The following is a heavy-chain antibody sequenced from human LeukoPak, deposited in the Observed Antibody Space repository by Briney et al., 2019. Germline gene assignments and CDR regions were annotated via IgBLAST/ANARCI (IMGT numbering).Heavy chain of an antibody. J-gene: IGHJ4*02. CDR2: IKEDGSDK. V-gene: IGHV3-7*05. CDR1: GFTLSSYW. CDR3: AKGGGRFED. Sequence: GGSLRLSCAASGFTLSSYWMTWVRQAPGKGLEWVARIKEDGSDKSYVDSVKGRFTISRDSATNSLSLQMSNMRADDTAVYYCAKGGGRFEDWGQGTLVTVSS. D-gene: IGHD2-15*01.